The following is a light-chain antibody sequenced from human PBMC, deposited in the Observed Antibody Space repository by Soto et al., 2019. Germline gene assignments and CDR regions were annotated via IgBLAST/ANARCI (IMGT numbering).Light chain of an antibody. CDR3: HQYGRSPPVK. V-gene: IGKV3-20*01. CDR1: QTVSSSY. Sequence: EIVLTQSPGTLSLSPGERATLSCRASQTVSSSYLAWYQQKPGQAPRLLIYGASTRAAGIPDRFSGSGSGTDFSITIIRLEPEDFAEYYCHQYGRSPPVKFCQWTKVEIK. J-gene: IGKJ1*01. CDR2: GAS.